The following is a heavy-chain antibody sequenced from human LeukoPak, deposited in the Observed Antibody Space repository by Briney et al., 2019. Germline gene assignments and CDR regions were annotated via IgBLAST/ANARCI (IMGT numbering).Heavy chain of an antibody. V-gene: IGHV3-48*04. CDR1: GFTFSSYG. J-gene: IGHJ3*02. Sequence: PGGSLRLSCAASGFTFSSYGMTWVRQAPGKGLEWVSYISSSGSTIYYADSVKGRFTISRDNAKNSLYLQMNSLRAEDTAVYYCARWRGYSYGQPIWGQGTMVTVSS. CDR3: ARWRGYSYGQPI. CDR2: ISSSGSTI. D-gene: IGHD5-18*01.